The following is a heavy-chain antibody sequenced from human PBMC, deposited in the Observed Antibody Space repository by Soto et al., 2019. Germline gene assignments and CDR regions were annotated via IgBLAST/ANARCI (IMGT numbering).Heavy chain of an antibody. CDR1: GGTFSSYA. CDR3: ARDQFTQSLGILSYHFDY. CDR2: IIPIFGTA. J-gene: IGHJ4*02. D-gene: IGHD7-27*01. Sequence: QVQLVQSGAEVKKPGSSVKVSCKASGGTFSSYAISWVRQAPGQGLEWMGGIIPIFGTANYAQKFQGRVTITADESTSTAYMELSSLRSEDTAVYYCARDQFTQSLGILSYHFDYWGQGTLVTVSS. V-gene: IGHV1-69*12.